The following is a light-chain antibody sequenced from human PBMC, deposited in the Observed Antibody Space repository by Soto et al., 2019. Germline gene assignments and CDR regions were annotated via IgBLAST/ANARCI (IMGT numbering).Light chain of an antibody. Sequence: EIVMTQSPATLSVSPGERATLSCRASQSVSSDLAWYQQRPGQAPRLLIYDASTRATGTPAKFSGSGSETEFTLTISSLQSEDFAIYYCQQYFDWPTFGQGTKVAVK. V-gene: IGKV3-15*01. CDR3: QQYFDWPT. CDR2: DAS. J-gene: IGKJ1*01. CDR1: QSVSSD.